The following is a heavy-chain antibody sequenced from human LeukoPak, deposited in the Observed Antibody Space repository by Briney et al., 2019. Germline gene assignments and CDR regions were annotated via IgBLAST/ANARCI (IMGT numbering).Heavy chain of an antibody. Sequence: SQTLSLTCALSVDSLSSSSATCDWVRQSPSRGLEWLGRTYYRSKWHNDYAVSVKSRILVNPDTSKNQFSLQLNSVNPEDPAVYYCARSFLGAIDCWGQGTLVTVSS. CDR3: ARSFLGAIDC. J-gene: IGHJ4*02. D-gene: IGHD3-16*01. CDR1: VDSLSSSSAT. CDR2: TYYRSKWHN. V-gene: IGHV6-1*01.